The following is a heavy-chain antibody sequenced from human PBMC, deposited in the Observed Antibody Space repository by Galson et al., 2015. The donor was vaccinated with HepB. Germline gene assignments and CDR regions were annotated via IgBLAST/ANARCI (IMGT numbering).Heavy chain of an antibody. Sequence: SETLSLTCTVSGGSISSYYWSWIRQPPGKGLEWIGYIYYSGSTNYNPSLKSRVTISVDTSKNQFSLKLSSVTAADTAVYYCARSASGGIAAAGTEDYFDYWGQGTLVTVSS. CDR1: GGSISSYY. J-gene: IGHJ4*02. CDR2: IYYSGST. CDR3: ARSASGGIAAAGTEDYFDY. V-gene: IGHV4-59*01. D-gene: IGHD6-13*01.